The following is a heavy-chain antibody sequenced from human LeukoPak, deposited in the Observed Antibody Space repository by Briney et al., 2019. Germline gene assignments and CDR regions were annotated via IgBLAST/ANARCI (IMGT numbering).Heavy chain of an antibody. CDR3: ARIDRAVAGTIDY. D-gene: IGHD6-19*01. J-gene: IGHJ4*02. CDR1: GRSISSYF. Sequence: SETLSLTCTVSGRSISSYFCSWIRHPPGRGLEWIGYIYYSGSTNYNPSLKSRVTMSVDTSKNQFSLKLSSVTAADTAVYYCARIDRAVAGTIDYWGQGTLVTVSS. CDR2: IYYSGST. V-gene: IGHV4-59*08.